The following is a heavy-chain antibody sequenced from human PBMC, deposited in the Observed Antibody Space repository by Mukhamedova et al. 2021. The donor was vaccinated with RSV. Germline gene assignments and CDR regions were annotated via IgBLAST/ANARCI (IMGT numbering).Heavy chain of an antibody. CDR3: ARANYYGSGSHTNYYYYYGMDV. D-gene: IGHD3-10*01. V-gene: IGHV4-34*01. Sequence: NYNTSLKSRVTISVDTSKNQFSLKLSSVTAADPAVYYCARANYYGSGSHTNYYYYYGMDVWGQGTTVPVS. J-gene: IGHJ6*02.